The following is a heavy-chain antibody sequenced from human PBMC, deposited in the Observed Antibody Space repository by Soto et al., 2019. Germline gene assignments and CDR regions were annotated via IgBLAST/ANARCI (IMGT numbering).Heavy chain of an antibody. J-gene: IGHJ4*02. CDR1: GGSVSSGSYY. V-gene: IGHV4-61*01. CDR3: ARSDYYDSSMMSYFDY. Sequence: PSETLSLTCTVSGGSVSSGSYYWSWIRQPPGKGLEWIGYIYYSGSTNYNPSLKSRVTISVDTSKNQFSLKLSSVTAADTAVYYCARSDYYDSSMMSYFDYWGQGTLVTVSS. D-gene: IGHD3-22*01. CDR2: IYYSGST.